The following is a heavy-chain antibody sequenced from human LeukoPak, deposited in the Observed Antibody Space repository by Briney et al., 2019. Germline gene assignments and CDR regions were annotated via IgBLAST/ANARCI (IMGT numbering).Heavy chain of an antibody. CDR1: GFTFSGSA. CDR2: VTDSGYST. D-gene: IGHD5-18*01. Sequence: PGGSLRLSCAASGFTFSGSAMNWVRLAPGKGLEWVSTVTDSGYSTYYADSVKGRCTISRDKSKNTLYLQINRLRAEATAVYYCANPRPVELWFPPLEYWGQGTLVTVSS. CDR3: ANPRPVELWFPPLEY. J-gene: IGHJ4*02. V-gene: IGHV3-23*01.